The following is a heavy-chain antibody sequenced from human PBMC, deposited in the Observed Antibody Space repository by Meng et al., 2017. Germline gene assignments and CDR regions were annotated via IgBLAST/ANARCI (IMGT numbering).Heavy chain of an antibody. J-gene: IGHJ2*01. CDR2: IKSKTDSGTT. Sequence: GESLMIPCAASGFTFSNAWMRWVRQAPGKGLEWVGRIKSKTDSGTTDYAAPVKGRFTISRDDSKNTLYMQMNRLKTEDTAVYYCTTDEGYKVTPIYSPPRWYFDHWGRGTLVTVSS. V-gene: IGHV3-15*01. CDR1: GFTFSNAW. CDR3: TTDEGYKVTPIYSPPRWYFDH. D-gene: IGHD1-14*01.